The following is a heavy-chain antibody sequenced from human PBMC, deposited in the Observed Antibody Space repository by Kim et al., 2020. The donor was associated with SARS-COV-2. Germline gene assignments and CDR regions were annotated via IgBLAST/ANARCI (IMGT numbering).Heavy chain of an antibody. V-gene: IGHV3-7*01. D-gene: IGHD2-2*01. CDR3: ARDFTTSSFFDY. Sequence: YYGDSVKGRFTHSRDNAKNSLYLQMNSLRAEDTAVYYCARDFTTSSFFDYGGQGTLVTVSS. J-gene: IGHJ4*02.